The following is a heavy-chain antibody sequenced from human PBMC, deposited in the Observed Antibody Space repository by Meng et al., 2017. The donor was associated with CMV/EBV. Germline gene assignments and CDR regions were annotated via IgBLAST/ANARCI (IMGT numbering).Heavy chain of an antibody. Sequence: GESLKISCAASGFTFSSYSMNWVRQAPGKGLEWVSSISSSSSYIYYADSVKGRFTISRDNAKNSLYLQMNSLRAEDTAVYYCARRRENSYGYYYYGMDVWGQGTTVTAP. J-gene: IGHJ6*02. CDR1: GFTFSSYS. V-gene: IGHV3-21*01. CDR3: ARRRENSYGYYYYGMDV. CDR2: ISSSSSYI. D-gene: IGHD5-18*01.